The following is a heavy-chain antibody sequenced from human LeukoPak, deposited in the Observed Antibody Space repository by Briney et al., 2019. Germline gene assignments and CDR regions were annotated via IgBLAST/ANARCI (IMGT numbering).Heavy chain of an antibody. CDR2: IYTSGST. D-gene: IGHD3-22*01. J-gene: IGHJ4*02. Sequence: MASETLSLTCTVSGGSISSYYWSWIRQPAGKGLEWIGRIYTSGSTNYNPSLKSRVTISVDTSKNQFSLKLSSVTAADTAVYYCARQNSMIVGTIFDYWGQGTLVTVSS. CDR1: GGSISSYY. V-gene: IGHV4-4*07. CDR3: ARQNSMIVGTIFDY.